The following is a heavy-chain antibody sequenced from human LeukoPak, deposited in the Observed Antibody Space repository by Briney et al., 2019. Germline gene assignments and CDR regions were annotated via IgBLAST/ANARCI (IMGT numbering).Heavy chain of an antibody. V-gene: IGHV4-39*01. CDR2: IYYSGST. Sequence: SETLSLTCTVSGGSISSSSYYWGWIRQPPGKGLEWIGSIYYSGSTYYNPSLKSRGTISVDTSKNQFSLKLSSVTAADTAVYYCARFDWLFYYFDYWGQGTLVTVSS. D-gene: IGHD3-9*01. CDR1: GGSISSSSYY. J-gene: IGHJ4*02. CDR3: ARFDWLFYYFDY.